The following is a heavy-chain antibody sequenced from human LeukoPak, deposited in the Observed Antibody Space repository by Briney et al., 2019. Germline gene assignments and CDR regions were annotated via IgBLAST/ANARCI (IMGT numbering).Heavy chain of an antibody. V-gene: IGHV4-34*01. D-gene: IGHD2-2*01. Sequence: PSETLSLTCAVYGGTFSGYYWSWIRQPPGKRLEWVGESNDSGGTNYNPSLKSRVTISADKSKNQVSLKLTSVTAADTAVYYCARQVGRQYQRRDTDAFDIWGQGTMVTVSS. J-gene: IGHJ3*02. CDR2: SNDSGGT. CDR1: GGTFSGYY. CDR3: ARQVGRQYQRRDTDAFDI.